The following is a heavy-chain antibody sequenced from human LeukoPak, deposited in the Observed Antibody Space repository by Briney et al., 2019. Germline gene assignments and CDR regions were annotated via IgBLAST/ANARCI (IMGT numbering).Heavy chain of an antibody. J-gene: IGHJ5*02. CDR2: INHSGST. V-gene: IGHV4-34*01. CDR3: ARGLVVVAATTRYNWFDP. CDR1: GFTFSSYS. Sequence: GSLRLSCAASGFTFSSYSMNWVRQAPGKGLEWIGEINHSGSTNYNPSLKSRVTISVDTSKNQFSLKLSSVTAADTAVYYCARGLVVVAATTRYNWFDPWGQGTLVTVSS. D-gene: IGHD2-15*01.